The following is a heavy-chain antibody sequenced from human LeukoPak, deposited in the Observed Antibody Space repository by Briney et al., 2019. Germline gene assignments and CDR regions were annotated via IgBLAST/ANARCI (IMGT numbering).Heavy chain of an antibody. V-gene: IGHV3-49*04. CDR3: TRAGRQGIVAKIDY. CDR2: IRSKAYGGAT. Sequence: GGSLRLSCTASGFTFGDYAMSWVRQAAGKGLEWVGFIRSKAYGGATEYAASVKGRFTISRDDSKSSAYLQMNSLKTEHTAVYYCTRAGRQGIVAKIDYWGQGTLVTVSS. CDR1: GFTFGDYA. J-gene: IGHJ4*02. D-gene: IGHD5-12*01.